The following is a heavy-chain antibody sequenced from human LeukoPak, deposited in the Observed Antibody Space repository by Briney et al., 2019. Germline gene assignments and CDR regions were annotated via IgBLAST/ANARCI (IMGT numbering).Heavy chain of an antibody. CDR2: SNPNTGGT. Sequence: ASMKVSCKASGYTFTYYYIHWVRQAPGQGLEWVGRSNPNTGGTKYEQKFQGRVRMTGDTSLSTTNMELSSLRSDDTAVYYCARAGPVTSTGRPNDYWGQGTLVTVSS. CDR1: GYTFTYYY. J-gene: IGHJ4*02. V-gene: IGHV1-2*02. D-gene: IGHD6-19*01. CDR3: ARAGPVTSTGRPNDY.